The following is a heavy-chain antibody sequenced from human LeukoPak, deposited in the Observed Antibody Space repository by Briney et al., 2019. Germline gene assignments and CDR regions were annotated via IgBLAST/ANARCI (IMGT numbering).Heavy chain of an antibody. CDR3: ARGEKARWFDP. Sequence: GDSLKISCKGSGYNFTSYWIGWVRQMPGKGLESMGIIYAGDSDTRYNPSFQGQVTISADKSISTAYLEWSSLKASDTAMYYCARGEKARWFDPWGQGTLVTVSS. CDR2: IYAGDSDT. D-gene: IGHD6-6*01. J-gene: IGHJ5*02. CDR1: GYNFTSYW. V-gene: IGHV5-51*01.